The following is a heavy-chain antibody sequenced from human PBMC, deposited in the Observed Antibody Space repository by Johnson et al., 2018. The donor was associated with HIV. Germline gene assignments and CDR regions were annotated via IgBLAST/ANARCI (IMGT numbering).Heavy chain of an antibody. CDR1: GFTFSSYD. V-gene: IGHV3-48*04. J-gene: IGHJ3*02. D-gene: IGHD6-13*01. CDR3: ARDSSSWYGGAFDI. CDR2: FSSSGITM. Sequence: VQLVESGGGLVQPGGSLRLSCAASGFTFSSYDMHWVRQATGKGLEWLSYFSSSGITMLYADSVKGRFTISRDNAKHSLYLQMSSLRVEDTAVYYCARDSSSWYGGAFDIWGQGTMVTVSS.